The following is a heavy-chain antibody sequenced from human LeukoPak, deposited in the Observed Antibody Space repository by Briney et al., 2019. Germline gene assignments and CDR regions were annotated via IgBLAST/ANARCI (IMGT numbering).Heavy chain of an antibody. V-gene: IGHV4-4*07. Sequence: SETLSLTCTVSGGSISSYYWSWIRQPAGKGLEWIGRMYASGSTNYNSSLKSRVTMSVDTPRNEFSLKLSSVTAADTAVYYCARGSLWGSTYVDAFDIWGQGTMVTVSS. J-gene: IGHJ3*02. D-gene: IGHD2-2*01. CDR3: ARGSLWGSTYVDAFDI. CDR1: GGSISSYY. CDR2: MYASGST.